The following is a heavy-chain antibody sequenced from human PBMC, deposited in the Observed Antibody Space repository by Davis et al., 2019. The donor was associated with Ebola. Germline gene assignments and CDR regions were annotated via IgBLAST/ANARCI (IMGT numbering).Heavy chain of an antibody. CDR2: ISSGSYYI. J-gene: IGHJ4*02. Sequence: PGGSLTLSCAASGFTFSSYSMNWVRQAPGKGLEWVSSISSGSYYIYYADSLKGRFTISKDSSKNSLFLQMNSLGAEETAVYYCARGGWLRFEMGPGHYFDYWGQGALVTVSS. CDR1: GFTFSSYS. D-gene: IGHD5-12*01. CDR3: ARGGWLRFEMGPGHYFDY. V-gene: IGHV3-21*01.